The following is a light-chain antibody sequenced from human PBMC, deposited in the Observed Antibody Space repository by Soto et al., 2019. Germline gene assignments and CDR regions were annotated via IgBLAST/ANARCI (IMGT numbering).Light chain of an antibody. CDR2: GAS. J-gene: IGKJ5*01. CDR1: QSVSSRY. Sequence: EIVLTQSPGTLSLSPGERASLSCRASQSVSSRYLAWYQQKPGQAPRLLIYGASSRATGIPDRFSGSGSETDFTRTISRLEPEEFAVYYCQQYGSALSITFGQGTRLEIK. CDR3: QQYGSALSIT. V-gene: IGKV3-20*01.